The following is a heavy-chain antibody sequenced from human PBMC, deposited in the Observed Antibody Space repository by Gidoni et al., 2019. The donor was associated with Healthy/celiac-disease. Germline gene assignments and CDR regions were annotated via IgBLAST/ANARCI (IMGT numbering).Heavy chain of an antibody. V-gene: IGHV3-64D*06. CDR1: GFTFRSDA. CDR3: VKDGQSETMGTRPFDY. Sequence: EVQLVESGGGLVQPGGSLRLSCSASGFTFRSDAMHWVRQAPGKGLVYVSAISSNGGSTYYADSVKGRFTISRDNSKNTLYLQMSSLRAEDTAVYYCVKDGQSETMGTRPFDYWGQGTLVTVSS. D-gene: IGHD3-10*01. J-gene: IGHJ4*02. CDR2: ISSNGGST.